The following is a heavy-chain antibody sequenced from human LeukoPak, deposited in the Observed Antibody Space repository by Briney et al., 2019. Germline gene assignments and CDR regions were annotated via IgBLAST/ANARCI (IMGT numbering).Heavy chain of an antibody. J-gene: IGHJ4*02. CDR1: GGSISSGGYY. V-gene: IGHV4-39*01. D-gene: IGHD2-2*01. Sequence: PSETLSLTCTVSGGSISSGGYYWSWIRQHPGKGLEWIGYIYYSGSTYYNPSLKSRVTISVDTSKNQFSLKLSSVTAADTAVYYCARQPWDIVVVPAARPFDYWGQGTLVTVSS. CDR2: IYYSGST. CDR3: ARQPWDIVVVPAARPFDY.